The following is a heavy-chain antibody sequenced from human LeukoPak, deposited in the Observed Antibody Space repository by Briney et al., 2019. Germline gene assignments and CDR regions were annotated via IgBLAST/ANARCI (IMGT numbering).Heavy chain of an antibody. V-gene: IGHV1-69*04. J-gene: IGHJ5*02. D-gene: IGHD3-3*01. Sequence: ASVKVSCKASGGTFSSYTISWVRQAPGQGLERMGRIIPILGIANYAQKFQGRVTITADKSTSTAYMELSSLRSEDTAVYYCAKDFWSGYLNWFDPWGQGTLVTVSS. CDR1: GGTFSSYT. CDR3: AKDFWSGYLNWFDP. CDR2: IIPILGIA.